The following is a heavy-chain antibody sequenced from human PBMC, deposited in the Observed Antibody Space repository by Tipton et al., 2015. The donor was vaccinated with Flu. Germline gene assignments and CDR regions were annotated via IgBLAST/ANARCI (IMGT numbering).Heavy chain of an antibody. D-gene: IGHD2-2*01. Sequence: QVQLVQSGADVKKPGSSVKVSCKASGGTFSGYSFIWVRQAPGQGLEWMGRIIPISGIANYAQKFQGRVTIIADKFTNTAHMELRSLRSEDTAVYFCARVPNPAVVPDSTYAFDIWGLGTMVTVSS. V-gene: IGHV1-69*09. CDR3: ARVPNPAVVPDSTYAFDI. CDR2: IIPISGIA. CDR1: GGTFSGYS. J-gene: IGHJ3*02.